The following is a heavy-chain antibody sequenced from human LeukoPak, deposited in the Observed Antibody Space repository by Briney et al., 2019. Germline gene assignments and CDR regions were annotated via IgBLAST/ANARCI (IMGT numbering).Heavy chain of an antibody. V-gene: IGHV3-66*01. CDR3: ARDRPYGGYDGFDY. Sequence: GGSLRLSCAASGFTISGHYMSWVRQAPGKGLEWVSVIHTDGNTYYADSVVGRFAISRDNSKNTLSLQMNSLRAEDTAVYYCARDRPYGGYDGFDYWGQGTLVTVSS. J-gene: IGHJ4*02. CDR1: GFTISGHY. CDR2: IHTDGNT. D-gene: IGHD5-12*01.